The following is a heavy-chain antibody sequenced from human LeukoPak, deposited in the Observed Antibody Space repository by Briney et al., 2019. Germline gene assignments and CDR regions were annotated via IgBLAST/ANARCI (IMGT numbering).Heavy chain of an antibody. J-gene: IGHJ5*02. CDR2: IYSGGST. D-gene: IGHD3-3*01. CDR1: GFTVSSNY. Sequence: GGSLRLSCAASGFTVSSNYMSWVRQAPGKGLEWVSVIYSGGSTYYGDSVKGRFTISRDNSKNTLYLQMDSLRPEDTAVYYCAKDRFSGSWGQGTLVTVSS. V-gene: IGHV3-53*01. CDR3: AKDRFSGS.